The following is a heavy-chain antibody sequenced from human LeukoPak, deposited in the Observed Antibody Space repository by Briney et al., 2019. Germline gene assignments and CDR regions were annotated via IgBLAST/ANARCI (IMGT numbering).Heavy chain of an antibody. CDR1: GGSISSGGYS. Sequence: SETLSLTCAVSGGSISSGGYSWSWIRQPPGKGLEWIGYIYHSGSTYYNPSLKSRVTISVDRSKNQFSLKLSSVTAADTAVYYCARDGGYSYGFYYWGQGTLVTVSS. CDR2: IYHSGST. D-gene: IGHD5-18*01. V-gene: IGHV4-30-2*01. CDR3: ARDGGYSYGFYY. J-gene: IGHJ4*02.